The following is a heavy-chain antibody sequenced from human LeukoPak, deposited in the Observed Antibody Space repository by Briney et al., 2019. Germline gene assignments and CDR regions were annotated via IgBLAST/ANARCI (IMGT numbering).Heavy chain of an antibody. CDR1: RFTFSIYG. D-gene: IGHD2-21*02. CDR3: AREEGDFYYFDL. CDR2: IWYDGRNK. J-gene: IGHJ4*02. V-gene: IGHV3-33*01. Sequence: GGSLRLSCAASRFTFSIYGMHWVRQAPGKGLEWVAVIWYDGRNKYYADSVKGRFTISRDNSKNTLYLQMNSLRVEDTAVYYCAREEGDFYYFDLWGQGTLVTVSS.